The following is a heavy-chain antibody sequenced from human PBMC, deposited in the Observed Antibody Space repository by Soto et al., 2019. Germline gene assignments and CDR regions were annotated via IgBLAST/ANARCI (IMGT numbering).Heavy chain of an antibody. CDR2: INAGNGNT. Sequence: ASVKVSCKASGYTFTSFAMHWVRQAPGQRLEWMGWINAGNGNTKYSQKFQGRVTITRDTSASTAYMELSSLRSEDTAVYYCARGLPGMTPFDPWGQGTLVTVSS. V-gene: IGHV1-3*01. D-gene: IGHD5-12*01. CDR3: ARGLPGMTPFDP. CDR1: GYTFTSFA. J-gene: IGHJ5*02.